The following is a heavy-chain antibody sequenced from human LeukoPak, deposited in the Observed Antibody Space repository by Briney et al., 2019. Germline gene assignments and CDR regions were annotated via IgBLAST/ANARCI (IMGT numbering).Heavy chain of an antibody. V-gene: IGHV1-69*05. J-gene: IGHJ4*02. CDR2: IIPIFGTA. D-gene: IGHD4-17*01. CDR1: GGTFSSYA. Sequence: SVKVSCKASGGTFSSYAISWVRQAPGQGLEWMGGIIPIFGTANYAQKFQGRVTITTDESTSTAYMELSSLRSEDTAVYYCASTYGDYEVYYFDYWGQGTLVTVSS. CDR3: ASTYGDYEVYYFDY.